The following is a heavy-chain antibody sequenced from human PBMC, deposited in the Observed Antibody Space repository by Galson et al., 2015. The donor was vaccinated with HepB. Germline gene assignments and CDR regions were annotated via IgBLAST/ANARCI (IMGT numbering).Heavy chain of an antibody. CDR1: GLIVNSNY. CDR2: ISSSGSTI. V-gene: IGHV3-11*01. J-gene: IGHJ4*02. Sequence: SLRLSCAVSGLIVNSNYMSWVRQAPGKGLEWVSYISSSGSTIYYADSVKGRFTISRDNAKNSLYLQMNSLRAEDTAVYYCATLNYWGQGTLVTVSS. CDR3: ATLNY.